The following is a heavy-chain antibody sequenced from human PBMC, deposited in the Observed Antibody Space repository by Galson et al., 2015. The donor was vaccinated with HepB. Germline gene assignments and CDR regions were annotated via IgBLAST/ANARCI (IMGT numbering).Heavy chain of an antibody. Sequence: SLRLSCAASGFTFSSYVMSWVRQAPGKGLEWVSVISSSGDITYYDDSVKGRFTISRDNSKNTLYLQMNSLRAEDTAVYYCAKDKGSRSNSGWAYYFDYWGQGTLVTVSS. CDR2: ISSSGDIT. CDR1: GFTFSSYV. D-gene: IGHD6-19*01. V-gene: IGHV3-23*01. CDR3: AKDKGSRSNSGWAYYFDY. J-gene: IGHJ4*02.